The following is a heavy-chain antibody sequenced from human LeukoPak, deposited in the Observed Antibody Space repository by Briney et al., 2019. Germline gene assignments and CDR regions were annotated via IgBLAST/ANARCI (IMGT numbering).Heavy chain of an antibody. Sequence: ASVKVSCKASGYTFTGYYMHWVRQAPGQGLEWMGWINPNSGGTNYAQKFQGWVTMTRDTSISTAYMELSRLRSDDTAVYYCARGGITMVRQGAFDIWGQGTTVTVSS. D-gene: IGHD3-10*01. V-gene: IGHV1-2*04. CDR3: ARGGITMVRQGAFDI. CDR2: INPNSGGT. CDR1: GYTFTGYY. J-gene: IGHJ3*02.